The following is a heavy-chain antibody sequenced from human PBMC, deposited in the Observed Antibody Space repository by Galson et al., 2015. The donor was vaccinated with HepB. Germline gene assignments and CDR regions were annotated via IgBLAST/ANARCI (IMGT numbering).Heavy chain of an antibody. J-gene: IGHJ6*02. CDR3: ARKRPAAISHYYGMDV. CDR2: IYNGGAT. Sequence: SLRLSCAASGFTVSSNYMSWVRQAPGKGLEWVSLIYNGGATYYADSVKGRFIISRDNSKNTLYLQMNSLRAEDTAVYYCARKRPAAISHYYGMDVWGQGTTVTVSS. CDR1: GFTVSSNY. V-gene: IGHV3-66*01. D-gene: IGHD2-2*01.